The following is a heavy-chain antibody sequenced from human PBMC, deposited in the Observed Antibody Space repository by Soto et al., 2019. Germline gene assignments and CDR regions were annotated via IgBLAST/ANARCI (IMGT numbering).Heavy chain of an antibody. CDR3: ARAYYYGSGSAMDV. V-gene: IGHV3-11*06. CDR1: GFTFSDYY. CDR2: ISSSSSYT. J-gene: IGHJ6*02. Sequence: GGSLRLSCAASGFTFSDYYMSWIRQAPGKGLEWVSYISSSSSYTNYADSVKGRFTISRDNAKNSLYLQMNSLRAEDTAVYYCARAYYYGSGSAMDVWGQGTTVTVSS. D-gene: IGHD3-10*01.